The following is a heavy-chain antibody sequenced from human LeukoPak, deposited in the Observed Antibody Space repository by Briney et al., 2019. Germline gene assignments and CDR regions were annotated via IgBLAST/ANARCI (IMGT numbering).Heavy chain of an antibody. CDR3: ARSSGYYFFDY. Sequence: PSETLSLTCTVSGGSISSYYWSWIRQPPGKGLEWIGYIYYSGSTNYNPSLKSRVTISVDTSKNQFSLKLSSVTAADTAVYYCARSSGYYFFDYWGQGTPVTVSS. CDR1: GGSISSYY. V-gene: IGHV4-59*01. CDR2: IYYSGST. J-gene: IGHJ4*02. D-gene: IGHD3-22*01.